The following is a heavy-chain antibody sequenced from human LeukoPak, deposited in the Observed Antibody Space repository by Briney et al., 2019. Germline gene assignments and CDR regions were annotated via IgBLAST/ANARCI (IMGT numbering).Heavy chain of an antibody. J-gene: IGHJ4*02. CDR3: AKGDYGSGRYFSLDHVATVLNS. CDR2: ISWKSGTT. CDR1: GFTFADYS. V-gene: IGHV3-9*01. D-gene: IGHD3-10*01. Sequence: GGSLRLSCAASGFTFADYSMHWVRQVPGKGLEWVSGISWKSGTTGYTDSVKGRFTISRDDAKNSLYLQMNSLRPEDTALYYCAKGDYGSGRYFSLDHVATVLNSWGQGTLVTVSS.